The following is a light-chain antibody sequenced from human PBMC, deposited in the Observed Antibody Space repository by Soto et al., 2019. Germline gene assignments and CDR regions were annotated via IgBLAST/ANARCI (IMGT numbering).Light chain of an antibody. J-gene: IGKJ1*01. Sequence: DIQMTTSPSSVSASIADTGIITCRASQDINVYLNWYQHTLGEAPRLLISRASTLESGVPSRFNGSGSGTHFTPTITSLQPDDSATYYCQQYNSNSATFGQGTKVDIK. CDR3: QQYNSNSAT. CDR1: QDINVY. V-gene: IGKV1-5*03. CDR2: RAS.